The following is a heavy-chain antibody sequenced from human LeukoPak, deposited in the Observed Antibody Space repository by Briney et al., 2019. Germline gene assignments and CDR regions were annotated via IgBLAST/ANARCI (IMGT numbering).Heavy chain of an antibody. CDR1: GFTLSSYS. CDR2: ISSSSYI. CDR3: ARPDYYDSSGYFDY. Sequence: KTGGSLRLSCAASGFTLSSYSMNWVRQAPGKGLEWVSSISSSSYIYYADSVKGRFTISRDNAKDSLYLQMNSLRAEDTAVYYCARPDYYDSSGYFDYWGQGTLVTVSS. V-gene: IGHV3-21*04. D-gene: IGHD3-22*01. J-gene: IGHJ4*02.